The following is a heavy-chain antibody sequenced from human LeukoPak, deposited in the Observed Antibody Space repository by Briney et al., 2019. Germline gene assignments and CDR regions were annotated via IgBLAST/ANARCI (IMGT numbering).Heavy chain of an antibody. CDR1: GYTFTSYA. J-gene: IGHJ4*02. CDR2: INAGNGNT. V-gene: IGHV1-3*01. D-gene: IGHD4/OR15-4a*01. CDR3: ARDGGIGATGDY. Sequence: ASVRVSCKASGYTFTSYAMHWVRQAPGQRLEWMGWINAGNGNTKYSQKFQGRVTITRDTSASTAYMELSSLRSEDTAVYYCARDGGIGATGDYWGQGTLVTVSS.